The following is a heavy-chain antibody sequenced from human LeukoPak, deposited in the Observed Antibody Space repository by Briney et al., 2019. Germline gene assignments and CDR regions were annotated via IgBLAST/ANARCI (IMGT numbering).Heavy chain of an antibody. CDR1: GGSISSYY. CDR3: ARHTHYHGLLWFGEGFDP. Sequence: SETLSLTCTVSGGSISSYYWSWIRQPAGKGLEWIGRIYTSGSTNYNPSLKSRVTMSVDTSKNQFSLKLSSVTAADTAVYYCARHTHYHGLLWFGEGFDPWGQGTLVTVSS. V-gene: IGHV4-4*07. D-gene: IGHD3-10*01. CDR2: IYTSGST. J-gene: IGHJ5*02.